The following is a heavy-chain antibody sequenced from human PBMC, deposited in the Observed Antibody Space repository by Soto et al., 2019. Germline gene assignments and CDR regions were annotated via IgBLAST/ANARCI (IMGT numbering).Heavy chain of an antibody. V-gene: IGHV4-39*01. CDR1: GGSMRSSSYY. CDR2: IYNGGST. J-gene: IGHJ4*02. CDR3: AAPKTSTYYPPRY. Sequence: SETLALTCTVSGGSMRSSSYYGGWIRQPPGKGLEWIGSIYNGGSTYYNPSLKSRVTISVDTSKNQLSLKLSSVTAADTAVFYCAAPKTSTYYPPRYWGQGTLVTVSS. D-gene: IGHD3-10*01.